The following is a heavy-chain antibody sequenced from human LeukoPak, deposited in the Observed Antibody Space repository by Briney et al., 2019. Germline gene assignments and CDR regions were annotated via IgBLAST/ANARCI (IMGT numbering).Heavy chain of an antibody. CDR3: AKDRAYSSSSVLDY. J-gene: IGHJ4*02. CDR1: GFTFSSYA. CDR2: ISGSGGST. D-gene: IGHD6-6*01. V-gene: IGHV3-23*01. Sequence: GGSLRLSCAASGFTFSSYAMNWVRQAPGKGLEWVSAISGSGGSTYYADSVKGRFTISRDTSKTTLYLQRNSLRAEDTAVYFCAKDRAYSSSSVLDYWGQGILVTVSS.